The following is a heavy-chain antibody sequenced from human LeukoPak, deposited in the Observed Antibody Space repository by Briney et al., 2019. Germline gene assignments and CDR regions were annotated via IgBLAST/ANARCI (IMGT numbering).Heavy chain of an antibody. CDR1: GGSISSYY. J-gene: IGHJ4*02. CDR2: IYYSGST. Sequence: SETLSLTCTVSGGSISSYYWSWIRQPPGKGLEWIGYIYYSGSTNYNPSLKSRVTISVKTSKNQFSLKLSSVTAADTAVYYCARDYQGRDGYNSHYWGQGTLVTVSS. CDR3: ARDYQGRDGYNSHY. D-gene: IGHD5-24*01. V-gene: IGHV4-59*01.